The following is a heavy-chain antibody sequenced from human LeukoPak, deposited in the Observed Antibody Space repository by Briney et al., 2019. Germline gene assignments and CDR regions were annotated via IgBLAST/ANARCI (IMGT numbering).Heavy chain of an antibody. J-gene: IGHJ4*02. Sequence: SGGSLRLSCAASGFTFSTFWMTWLCHAPGKGPEWVANIKHDGSETDYLDSVKGRFTISRDNAKNSLYLQMNNLRAEDTAVYYCARIGRDYGDYFDSWGQGTLVTVSS. CDR1: GFTFSTFW. CDR2: IKHDGSET. D-gene: IGHD4-17*01. CDR3: ARIGRDYGDYFDS. V-gene: IGHV3-7*03.